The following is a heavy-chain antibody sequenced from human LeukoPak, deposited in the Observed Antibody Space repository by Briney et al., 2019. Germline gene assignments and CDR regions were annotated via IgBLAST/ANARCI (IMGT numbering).Heavy chain of an antibody. CDR3: ARDWGTYYDILTGDYPSYGMDV. Sequence: GGSLRLSCAASGFTFSSYAMSWVRQAPGKGLEWVSAISGSGGSTYYADSVKGRFTISRDNSKNTLYLQMNTLRAEDTAVYRCARDWGTYYDILTGDYPSYGMDVWGQGTTVTVSS. CDR1: GFTFSSYA. CDR2: ISGSGGST. J-gene: IGHJ6*02. D-gene: IGHD3-9*01. V-gene: IGHV3-23*01.